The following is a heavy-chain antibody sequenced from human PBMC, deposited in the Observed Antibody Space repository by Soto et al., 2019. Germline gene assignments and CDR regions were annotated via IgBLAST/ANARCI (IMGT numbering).Heavy chain of an antibody. Sequence: SETLPLTCTVSVGSISSYYWSCIRQPAGEGLEWIGRIYTSASANYNPSLKSRVTMSVDTSKNQFSLKLSSVTAADTAVYYCAREVRAGYSSSWDPFDYWGQGTLVTVS. CDR3: AREVRAGYSSSWDPFDY. V-gene: IGHV4-4*07. J-gene: IGHJ4*02. D-gene: IGHD6-13*01. CDR1: VGSISSYY. CDR2: IYTSASA.